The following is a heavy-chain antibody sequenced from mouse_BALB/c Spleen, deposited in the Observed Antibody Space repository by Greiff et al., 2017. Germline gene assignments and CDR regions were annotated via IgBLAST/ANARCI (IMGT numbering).Heavy chain of an antibody. V-gene: IGHV2-9*02. CDR3: ARVGKDYGSSYYFDV. D-gene: IGHD1-1*01. Sequence: VMLVESGPGLVAPSQSLSITCTVSGFSLTSYGVHWVRQPPGKGLEWLGVIWAGGSTNYNSALMSRLSISKDNSKSQVFLKMNSLQTDDTAMYYCARVGKDYGSSYYFDVWGAGTTVTVSS. J-gene: IGHJ1*01. CDR2: IWAGGST. CDR1: GFSLTSYG.